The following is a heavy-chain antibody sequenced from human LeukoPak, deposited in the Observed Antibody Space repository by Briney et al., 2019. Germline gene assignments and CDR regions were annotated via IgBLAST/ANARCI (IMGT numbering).Heavy chain of an antibody. J-gene: IGHJ5*02. CDR3: ARGRYGTVSRGWFDP. D-gene: IGHD1-1*01. V-gene: IGHV4-59*01. CDR1: GGSISSYY. Sequence: SETLSLTCTVSGGSISSYYWSWIRQPPGKGLEWIGYIYYSGTTNYNPSLKSRVTISVDTSKKEISLKLSSVTAADTAVYYCARGRYGTVSRGWFDPWGRGTLVTVSS. CDR2: IYYSGTT.